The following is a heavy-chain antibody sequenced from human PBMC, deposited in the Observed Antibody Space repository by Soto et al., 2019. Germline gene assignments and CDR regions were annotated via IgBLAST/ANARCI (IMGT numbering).Heavy chain of an antibody. CDR1: GGHFDRFA. Sequence: QVQLVQSGAEVKKPGSSVKVSCRASGGHFDRFALSWLRQAHGQGLEWMGGIIPFLSATTYAQKFQGRVTITAVESASTLHLELRRLTSHDTAVYYCALGEDAYGDFGSMDVWGQGTSVTVSS. V-gene: IGHV1-69*01. J-gene: IGHJ6*02. CDR2: IIPFLSAT. CDR3: ALGEDAYGDFGSMDV. D-gene: IGHD4-17*01.